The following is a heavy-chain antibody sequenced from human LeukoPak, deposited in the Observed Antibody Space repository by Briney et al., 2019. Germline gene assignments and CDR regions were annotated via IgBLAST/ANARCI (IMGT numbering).Heavy chain of an antibody. V-gene: IGHV3-30*02. CDR1: GFTFSGCG. CDR3: AKDPGDSVRGYYMDV. D-gene: IGHD1-26*01. J-gene: IGHJ6*03. CDR2: IYNDGRKE. Sequence: GGSLRLSCAASGFTFSGCGMHWARQAPGKGLEWVSFIYNDGRKEYYSDSLKGRVTISRDNSKNMLSLQVNNVRADDTAVYYCAKDPGDSVRGYYMDVWGKGTTVIVSS.